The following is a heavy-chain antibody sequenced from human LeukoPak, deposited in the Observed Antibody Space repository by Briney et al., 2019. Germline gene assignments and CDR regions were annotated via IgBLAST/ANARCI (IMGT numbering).Heavy chain of an antibody. J-gene: IGHJ4*02. Sequence: GGSLRLSCAASGFTFSSYSMNWVRQAPGKGLEWVSSISSSSSYIYYADPVKGRFTISRDNAKNSLYLQMNSLRAEDTAVYYCATHAHGRTPSYWGQGTLVTVSS. D-gene: IGHD1/OR15-1a*01. CDR3: ATHAHGRTPSY. CDR2: ISSSSSYI. CDR1: GFTFSSYS. V-gene: IGHV3-21*01.